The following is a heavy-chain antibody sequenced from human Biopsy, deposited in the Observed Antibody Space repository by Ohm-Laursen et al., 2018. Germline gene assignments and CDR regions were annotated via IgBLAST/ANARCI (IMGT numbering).Heavy chain of an antibody. V-gene: IGHV1-2*02. CDR2: ITAKTGDT. CDR3: TRGGYYYDSLAYYYWFDP. Sequence: SVKVSCKASGYTFTGYHVHWVRQAPGQGLEWMGWITAKTGDTNYAQKFQGRVTMTRDTSISTAYVDLSSLRSDGTAVYYCTRGGYYYDSLAYYYWFDPWGQGTLVTVSS. J-gene: IGHJ5*02. CDR1: GYTFTGYH. D-gene: IGHD3-22*01.